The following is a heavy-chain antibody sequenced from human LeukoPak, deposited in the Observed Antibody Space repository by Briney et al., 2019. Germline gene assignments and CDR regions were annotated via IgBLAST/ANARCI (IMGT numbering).Heavy chain of an antibody. CDR1: GYTFTSYG. V-gene: IGHV1-18*01. CDR2: ISAYNGNT. J-gene: IGHJ6*02. CDR3: ARLPGGAAAGPGYYYYGMDV. Sequence: ASVKVSCKASGYTFTSYGISWVRQAPGQGLEWMGWISAYNGNTNYAQKLQGRVTMTTDTSTSTAYMDLRSLRSDDTAVYYCARLPGGAAAGPGYYYYGMDVWGQGTTVTVSS. D-gene: IGHD6-13*01.